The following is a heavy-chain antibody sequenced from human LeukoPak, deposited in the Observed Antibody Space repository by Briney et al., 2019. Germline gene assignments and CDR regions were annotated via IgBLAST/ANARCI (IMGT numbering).Heavy chain of an antibody. D-gene: IGHD5/OR15-5a*01. J-gene: IGHJ3*01. CDR2: CSSGGTT. V-gene: IGHV3-23*01. Sequence: GGSLRLSCAASGFTFTTFPMSWVRHAPGKGLGWVSSCSSGGTTYYADSVRGRFTISRDNSKNTLYLQMNRLRAEDTAVYYCANRVVRGAFDFWGHGTMVAVSS. CDR1: GFTFTTFP. CDR3: ANRVVRGAFDF.